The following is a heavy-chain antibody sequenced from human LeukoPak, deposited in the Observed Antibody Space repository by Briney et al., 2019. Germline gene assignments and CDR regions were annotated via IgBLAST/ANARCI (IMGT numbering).Heavy chain of an antibody. CDR1: GYTFSSTA. V-gene: IGHV3-23*01. D-gene: IGHD3-22*01. CDR3: ARTWLLSYYTAV. J-gene: IGHJ6*03. Sequence: GGSLRLSCAASGYTFSSTAMSWVRQAPGKGLEWVSSNADSGKGRCTISRDKCKSTLYRQMSSLRAEDTAVCYCARTWLLSYYTAVWGKGPTVT.